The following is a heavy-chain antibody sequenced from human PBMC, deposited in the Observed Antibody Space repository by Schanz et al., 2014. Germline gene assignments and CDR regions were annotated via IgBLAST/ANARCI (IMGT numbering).Heavy chain of an antibody. CDR1: GFTFSSYA. CDR2: ISGRDGST. V-gene: IGHV3-23*01. J-gene: IGHJ4*02. CDR3: ARESSNDIVLVPGAVFDH. D-gene: IGHD2-2*01. Sequence: EVQLLESGGGLVQPGGSLRLSCAASGFTFSSYAMSWVRQAPGKGLEWVSAISGRDGSTYYADSVRGRFTISRDDSKNTVYLQMNSLRPGDTAVYYCARESSNDIVLVPGAVFDHWGQGTLVTVSS.